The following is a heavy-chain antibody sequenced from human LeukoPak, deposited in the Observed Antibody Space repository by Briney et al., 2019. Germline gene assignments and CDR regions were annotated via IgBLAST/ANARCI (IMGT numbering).Heavy chain of an antibody. D-gene: IGHD3-22*01. CDR1: GYRFTSYW. CDR2: IYPGDSDT. V-gene: IGHV5-51*01. J-gene: IGHJ4*02. Sequence: GESLKISCKGSGYRFTSYWIGWVRQMPGKGLEWMGIIYPGDSDTRYSPSFQGQVTISADKSISTAYLQWSSLKASDTAMYYCARGDYYDSSLWTLWGQGTLVTVSS. CDR3: ARGDYYDSSLWTL.